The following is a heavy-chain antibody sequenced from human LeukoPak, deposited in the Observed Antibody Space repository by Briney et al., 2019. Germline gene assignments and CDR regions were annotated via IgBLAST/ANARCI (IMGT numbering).Heavy chain of an antibody. Sequence: SETLSLTCSVSGGSISSLYWSWIRQPPGKGLEWIGYIYYTGSTNYNPSLRGRVTMFVDMSKNQFSLRLSSVTAADTAVYYCARAEYSNYHFDYWGQGTLVTVSS. CDR2: IYYTGST. J-gene: IGHJ4*02. V-gene: IGHV4-59*12. CDR3: ARAEYSNYHFDY. D-gene: IGHD4-11*01. CDR1: GGSISSLY.